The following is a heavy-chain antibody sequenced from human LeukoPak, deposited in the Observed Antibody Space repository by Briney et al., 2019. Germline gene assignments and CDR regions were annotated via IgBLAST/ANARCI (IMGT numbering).Heavy chain of an antibody. Sequence: SGGSLRLSCAASGFTFGHHAMHWVRQAPGKGLEWVAVVSYDGSNKYFADSVKGRFTISRDNSKNALYLHMNSLRAEDTAVYYCARWGRVDHWGQGTLVTVSS. J-gene: IGHJ4*02. CDR3: ARWGRVDH. CDR2: VSYDGSNK. V-gene: IGHV3-30-3*01. CDR1: GFTFGHHA. D-gene: IGHD3-16*01.